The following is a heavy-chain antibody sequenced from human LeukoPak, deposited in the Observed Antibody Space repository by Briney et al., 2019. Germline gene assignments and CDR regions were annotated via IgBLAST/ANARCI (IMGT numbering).Heavy chain of an antibody. CDR3: ASRKLGNDY. D-gene: IGHD7-27*01. CDR1: GGSISNYY. Sequence: SETLSLTCSVSGGSISNYYWSWIRQSPGKGPEWIGYIYNSGSTNYNPSLKSRVTISADTSQNQFSLKLSSVTAADTAVYYCASRKLGNDYWGQGTLVTVSS. CDR2: IYNSGST. V-gene: IGHV4-59*01. J-gene: IGHJ4*02.